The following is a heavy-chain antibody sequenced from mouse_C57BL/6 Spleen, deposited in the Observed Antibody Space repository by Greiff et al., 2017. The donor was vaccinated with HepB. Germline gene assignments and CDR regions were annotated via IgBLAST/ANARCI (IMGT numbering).Heavy chain of an antibody. CDR3: ARGPYYSNYDFAY. V-gene: IGHV5-4*03. D-gene: IGHD2-5*01. CDR1: GFTFSSYA. Sequence: EVKLVESGGGLVKPGGSLKLSCAASGFTFSSYAMSWVRQTPEKRLEWVATISDGGSYTYYPDNVKGRFTISRDNAKNNLYLQMSHLKSEDTAMYYCARGPYYSNYDFAYWGQGTLVTVSA. J-gene: IGHJ3*01. CDR2: ISDGGSYT.